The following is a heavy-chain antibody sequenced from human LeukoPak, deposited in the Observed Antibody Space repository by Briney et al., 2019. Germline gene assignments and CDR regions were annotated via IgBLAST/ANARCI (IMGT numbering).Heavy chain of an antibody. J-gene: IGHJ5*02. CDR3: ARLYYYDTTFFDT. V-gene: IGHV4-30-4*08. D-gene: IGHD3-22*01. CDR2: IYYSGST. Sequence: PSETLSLTCTVSGGSISSSSYYWSWIRQPPGKGLEWIGYIYYSGSTYYNPSLKSRVTISVDTSKNQFSLKLSSVTAADTAVYYCARLYYYDTTFFDTWGQGILVTVSS. CDR1: GGSISSSSYY.